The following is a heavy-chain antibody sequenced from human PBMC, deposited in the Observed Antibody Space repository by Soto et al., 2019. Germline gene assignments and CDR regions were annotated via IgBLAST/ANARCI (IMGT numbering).Heavy chain of an antibody. CDR3: ARVPRISDYDPGSFGY. V-gene: IGHV3-74*01. CDR2: INSDGSST. J-gene: IGHJ4*02. Sequence: GGSLRLSCAASGFTFSSYWMHWVRQAPGNGLVWVSRINSDGSSTTYADSVKGRFTISRDNAKNTLYLQMSSLRAEDTAVYYCARVPRISDYDPGSFGYWGQGTLVTVSS. D-gene: IGHD5-12*01. CDR1: GFTFSSYW.